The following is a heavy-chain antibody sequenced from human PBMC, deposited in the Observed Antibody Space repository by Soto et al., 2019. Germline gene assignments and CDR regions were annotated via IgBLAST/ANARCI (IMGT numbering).Heavy chain of an antibody. V-gene: IGHV1-69*01. J-gene: IGHJ5*02. Sequence: QVQLVQSGAEVKKPGSSVKVSCKASGGTFSSYAISWVRQAPGQGLEWMGGIIPIFGTANYAQKFQGRVTITADESTSTAYMELSSLRSEDTVVYYCVYDYVWGSYRYNGWFDPWGQGTLVTVSS. CDR2: IIPIFGTA. CDR3: VYDYVWGSYRYNGWFDP. CDR1: GGTFSSYA. D-gene: IGHD3-16*02.